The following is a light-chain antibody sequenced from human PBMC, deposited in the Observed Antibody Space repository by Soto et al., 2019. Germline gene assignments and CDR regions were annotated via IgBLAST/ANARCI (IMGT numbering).Light chain of an antibody. Sequence: IVFTQSPVTLSVHPGESATLSCRASQSVSSTLAWFQQKPGQAPRLLIYGASTRATGIPARFSGSGSGTDFTLTISSLQSEDFAVYYCQQYNTWPRTFGQGTKVDIK. CDR1: QSVSST. J-gene: IGKJ1*01. CDR2: GAS. CDR3: QQYNTWPRT. V-gene: IGKV3-15*01.